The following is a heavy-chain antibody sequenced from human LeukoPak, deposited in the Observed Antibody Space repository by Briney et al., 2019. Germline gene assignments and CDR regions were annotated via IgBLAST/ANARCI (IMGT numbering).Heavy chain of an antibody. D-gene: IGHD3-10*01. Sequence: GGSLRLSCAASGFTVSSNYMSWARQAPGKGLEWVSSISSSSSYIYYADSVKGRFTISRDNAKNSLYLQMNSLRAEDTAVYYCARYLGFGELLSSYYGMDVWGQGTTVTVSS. CDR2: ISSSSSYI. V-gene: IGHV3-21*01. CDR3: ARYLGFGELLSSYYGMDV. J-gene: IGHJ6*02. CDR1: GFTVSSNY.